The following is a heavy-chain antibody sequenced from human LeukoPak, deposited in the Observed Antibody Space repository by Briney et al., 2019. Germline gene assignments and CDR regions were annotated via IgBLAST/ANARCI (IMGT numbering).Heavy chain of an antibody. CDR2: IKQDGSEK. V-gene: IGHV3-7*03. D-gene: IGHD3-22*01. Sequence: GGSLRLSCAASGFTFSSYWMSWVRQAPGKGLEWVANIKQDGSEKYYVDSVKGRFTISRDNAKNSLCLQMNSLRAEDTAVYYCARDPYYYDSSGYSPWGQGTLVTVSS. CDR3: ARDPYYYDSSGYSP. J-gene: IGHJ4*02. CDR1: GFTFSSYW.